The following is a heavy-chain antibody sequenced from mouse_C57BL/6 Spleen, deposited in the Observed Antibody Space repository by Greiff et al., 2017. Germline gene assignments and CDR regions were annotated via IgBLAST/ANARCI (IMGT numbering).Heavy chain of an antibody. CDR1: GYPFTDSE. D-gene: IGHD1-1*01. CDR3: TRNYYGSSLDY. J-gene: IGHJ2*01. Sequence: VQLQQSGAELVRPAASVTLSCKASGYPFTDSEMHLVKLTPLHGMEWIWAIDPETGGTAYNKQFMGKALPTADTSSSTSYMELRSLTSEASACYYGTRNYYGSSLDYWGQGTTLTVSS. CDR2: IDPETGGT. V-gene: IGHV1-15*01.